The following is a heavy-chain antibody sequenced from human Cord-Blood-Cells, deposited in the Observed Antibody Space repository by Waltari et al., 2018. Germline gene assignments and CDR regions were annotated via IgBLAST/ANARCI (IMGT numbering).Heavy chain of an antibody. CDR2: RKQDGSEK. D-gene: IGHD6-13*01. CDR1: GFTFSSYW. CDR3: ARDFSSSWYYFDY. J-gene: IGHJ4*02. Sequence: EVQLVESGGGLVQPGGSLRLSCAASGFTFSSYWMSWSRQAPGKGREWVANRKQDGSEKYYVDSVKGRFTISRDNAKNSLYLQMNSLRAEDTAVYYCARDFSSSWYYFDYWGQGTLVTVSS. V-gene: IGHV3-7*01.